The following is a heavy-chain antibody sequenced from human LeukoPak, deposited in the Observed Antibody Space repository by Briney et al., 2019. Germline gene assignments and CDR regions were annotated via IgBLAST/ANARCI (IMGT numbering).Heavy chain of an antibody. D-gene: IGHD1/OR15-1a*01. V-gene: IGHV4-59*08. Sequence: PSETLSLTCTVSGGSISSYYWSWIRQPPGKGLEWIGYISYSGSTNYNPSLKSRVAISVDTSESQFSLKLTSVTAADTAVYYCARHRTGFHFDFWGQGTLVTVSS. CDR2: ISYSGST. J-gene: IGHJ4*02. CDR3: ARHRTGFHFDF. CDR1: GGSISSYY.